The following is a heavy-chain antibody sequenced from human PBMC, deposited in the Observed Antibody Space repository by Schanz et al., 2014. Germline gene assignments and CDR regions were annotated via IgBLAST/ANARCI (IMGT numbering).Heavy chain of an antibody. J-gene: IGHJ4*02. CDR1: GFSFGTYA. Sequence: EVQLLESGGGLVQPGGSLRLSCAASGFSFGTYAMSWVRQAPGKGLEWVSVIGVDGTTTYYADSVKGRFTISRDNSKNTLYLQMNSLRPEDTAVYYCAKYRGYYRVSGSYRELEYWGQGTLVTVSS. CDR3: AKYRGYYRVSGSYRELEY. V-gene: IGHV3-23*01. D-gene: IGHD3-10*01. CDR2: IGVDGTTT.